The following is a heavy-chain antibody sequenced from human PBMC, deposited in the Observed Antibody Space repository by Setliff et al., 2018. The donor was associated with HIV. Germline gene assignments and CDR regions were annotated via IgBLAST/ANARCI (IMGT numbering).Heavy chain of an antibody. CDR2: IIPILGVA. CDR3: ARDFGGYCSSMSCPGLFDP. J-gene: IGHJ5*02. Sequence: SVKVSCKASRSTFNSHTINWVRQAPGQGLDWMGRIIPILGVANYAQRFQGKVTITADKSTSTAYMELTSLRSEDTAVYYCARDFGGYCSSMSCPGLFDPWGQGTLVTVSS. D-gene: IGHD2-2*01. CDR1: RSTFNSHT. V-gene: IGHV1-69*04.